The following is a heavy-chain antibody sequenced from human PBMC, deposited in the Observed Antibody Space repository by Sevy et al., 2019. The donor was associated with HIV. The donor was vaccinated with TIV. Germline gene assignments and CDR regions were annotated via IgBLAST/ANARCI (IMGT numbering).Heavy chain of an antibody. CDR1: GYSFTSYW. CDR3: ARLSSGSNYYYYYMDV. Sequence: GESLKISCKGSGYSFTSYWISWVRQMPGKGLEWMGRIDPSDSYTNYSPSFQGHVTISADKSISTAYLQWSSLKASDTAMYYCARLSSGSNYYYYYMDVWVKGTTVTVSS. D-gene: IGHD6-19*01. CDR2: IDPSDSYT. J-gene: IGHJ6*03. V-gene: IGHV5-10-1*01.